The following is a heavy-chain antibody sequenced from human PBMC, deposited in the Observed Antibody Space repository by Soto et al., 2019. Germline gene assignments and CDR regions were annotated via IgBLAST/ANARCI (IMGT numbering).Heavy chain of an antibody. CDR3: ARGLRLGELSFSY. J-gene: IGHJ4*01. CDR2: IIPIFGTA. CDR1: GGTFSSHA. D-gene: IGHD3-16*02. V-gene: IGHV1-69*01. Sequence: QVQLVQSGAEVKKPGSSVKVSCKASGGTFSSHAISWVRQAPGQGLEWMGGIIPIFGTAKYAQNFQGRVTITADESTSTANMELSSLRSEDTAVYYCARGLRLGELSFSYWGQGTQVTVSS.